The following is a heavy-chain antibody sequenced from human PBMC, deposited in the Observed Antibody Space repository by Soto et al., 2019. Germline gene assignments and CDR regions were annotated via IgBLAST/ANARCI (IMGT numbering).Heavy chain of an antibody. V-gene: IGHV3-7*03. CDR2: IKEDGSEK. D-gene: IGHD3-3*01. J-gene: IGHJ4*02. CDR3: ASVLKFPAFWSGFFDY. CDR1: GFMFSNYW. Sequence: EVQLVESGGDLVQPGGSLRLSCAASGFMFSNYWMTWVRQAPGKGLEWVANIKEDGSEKYLVDSVKGRFTISRDNGKNSLYLQLNSLRVEDTAMYYCASVLKFPAFWSGFFDYWGQGTLVTVSS.